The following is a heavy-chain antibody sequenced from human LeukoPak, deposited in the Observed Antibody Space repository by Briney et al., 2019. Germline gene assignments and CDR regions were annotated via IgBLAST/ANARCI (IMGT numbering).Heavy chain of an antibody. D-gene: IGHD3-22*01. CDR2: INPDSGGT. CDR3: ARNFYFDSSGYYHY. V-gene: IGHV1-2*02. Sequence: ASVKVSCKASGYTFTGYFMHWVRQAPGQGLEWMGWINPDSGGTNYAQKFQGRVTMTRDTSISTAYMELSRLRSDDTAVYYCARNFYFDSSGYYHYWGQGTLVTVSS. J-gene: IGHJ4*02. CDR1: GYTFTGYF.